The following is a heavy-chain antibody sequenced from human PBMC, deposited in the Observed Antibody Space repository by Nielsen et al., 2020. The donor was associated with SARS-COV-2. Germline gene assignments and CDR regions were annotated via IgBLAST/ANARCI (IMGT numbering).Heavy chain of an antibody. CDR3: AKDSATGYYDSSGHNWFDP. J-gene: IGHJ5*02. D-gene: IGHD3-22*01. Sequence: GGSLRLSCAASGFTFSNYWMSWVRQAPGKGLEWVAVISYDGSNKYYADSVKGRFTISRDNSKNTLYLQMNSLRAEDTAVYYCAKDSATGYYDSSGHNWFDPWGQGTLVTVSS. CDR1: GFTFSNYW. CDR2: ISYDGSNK. V-gene: IGHV3-30*18.